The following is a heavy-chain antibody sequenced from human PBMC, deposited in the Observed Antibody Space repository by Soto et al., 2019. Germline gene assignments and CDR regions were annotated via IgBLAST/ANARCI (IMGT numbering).Heavy chain of an antibody. V-gene: IGHV4-61*01. Sequence: QVQLQESGPGLVKPSETLSLTCSVSGGSVSSGTHYWSWVRQPPGKGLEWIGYIYYTGTSKYNTSLKSRTSIPVDTSKNQFSLKMSSVTAADTALYYCATDXHDXXVXXXGXDVXXXGTTVTVSS. J-gene: IGHJ6*01. CDR2: IYYTGTS. CDR3: ATDXHDXXVXXXGXDV. CDR1: GGSVSSGTHY.